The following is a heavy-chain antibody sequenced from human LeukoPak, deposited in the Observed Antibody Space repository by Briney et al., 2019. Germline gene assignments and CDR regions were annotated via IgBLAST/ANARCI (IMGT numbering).Heavy chain of an antibody. Sequence: GGSLRLSCAASGFTFSTYWMSWVRQAPGKGLEWVANINPDGSAKYYADSMKGRFAISRDNALNSLYLQMNGLTAEDTAVYYCGRTSYYYDLWGQGTLVTVSS. J-gene: IGHJ4*02. CDR2: INPDGSAK. V-gene: IGHV3-7*01. CDR3: GRTSYYYDL. CDR1: GFTFSTYW. D-gene: IGHD3/OR15-3a*01.